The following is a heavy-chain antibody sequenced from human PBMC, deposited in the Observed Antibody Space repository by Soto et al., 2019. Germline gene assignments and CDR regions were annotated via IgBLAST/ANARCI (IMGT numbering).Heavy chain of an antibody. D-gene: IGHD3-3*01. CDR1: GYSFTSYW. CDR3: ARTYDFWSGYPKDAFDI. Sequence: GESLKISCKGSGYSFTSYWIGWVRQMPGKGLEWMGIIYPGYSDTRYSPSFQGQVTISADKSISTAYLQWSSLKASDTAMYYCARTYDFWSGYPKDAFDIWGQGTMVTVSS. V-gene: IGHV5-51*01. CDR2: IYPGYSDT. J-gene: IGHJ3*02.